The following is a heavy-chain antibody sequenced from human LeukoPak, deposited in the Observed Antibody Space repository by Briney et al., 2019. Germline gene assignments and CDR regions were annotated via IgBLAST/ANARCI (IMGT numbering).Heavy chain of an antibody. J-gene: IGHJ4*02. Sequence: SQTLSLTCTVSGGSISSGGYYWSWIRQHPGKGLEWIGYIYYSGSTYYNPSLKSRVTISVDTSKNQFSLKLSSVTAVDTVVYYCARVRGGPYFDYWGQGTLVTVSS. D-gene: IGHD3-10*01. CDR1: GGSISSGGYY. CDR3: ARVRGGPYFDY. V-gene: IGHV4-31*03. CDR2: IYYSGST.